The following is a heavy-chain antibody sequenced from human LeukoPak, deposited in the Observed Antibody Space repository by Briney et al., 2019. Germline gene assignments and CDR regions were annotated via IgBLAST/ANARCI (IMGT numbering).Heavy chain of an antibody. V-gene: IGHV3-74*01. J-gene: IGHJ4*02. CDR2: ISSDASIT. CDR3: ATSARTYIGSSLDY. D-gene: IGHD2-15*01. CDR1: GFTFSTYW. Sequence: GGSLRLSCAASGFTFSTYWMHWVRQDPGKGLVWVSRISSDASITSYANPVEGRFTISRDNAKNTLYLQMNSLRAEDTALYYCATSARTYIGSSLDYWGQGTLVTVSS.